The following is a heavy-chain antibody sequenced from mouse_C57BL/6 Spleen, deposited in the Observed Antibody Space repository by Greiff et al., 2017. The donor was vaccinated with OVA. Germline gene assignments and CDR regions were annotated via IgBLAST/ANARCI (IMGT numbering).Heavy chain of an antibody. J-gene: IGHJ1*03. CDR3: ARSSNLWYFDV. Sequence: EVKVVESGPELVKPGASVKISCKASGYSFTDYNMNWVKQSNGKSLEWIGVINPNYGTTSYNQKFKGKATLTVDQSSSTAYMQLNSLTSEDSAVYYCARSSNLWYFDVWGTGTTVTVSS. CDR1: GYSFTDYN. CDR2: INPNYGTT. V-gene: IGHV1-39*01. D-gene: IGHD2-5*01.